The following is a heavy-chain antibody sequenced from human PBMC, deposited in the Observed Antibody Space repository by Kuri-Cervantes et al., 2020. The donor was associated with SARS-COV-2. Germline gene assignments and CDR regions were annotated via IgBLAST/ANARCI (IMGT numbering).Heavy chain of an antibody. CDR3: ARRGPTTVTTFTSLAEVGFQH. Sequence: GSLRLSCAVYGGSFSDNHWTWVHQPPGKGLEWIGEINHSGSTNYNPSLKSRVTISVDTSKNQFSLKLSSVTAADTAVYYCARRGPTTVTTFTSLAEVGFQHWGQGTLVTVSS. CDR1: GGSFSDNH. J-gene: IGHJ1*01. CDR2: INHSGST. D-gene: IGHD4-17*01. V-gene: IGHV4-34*01.